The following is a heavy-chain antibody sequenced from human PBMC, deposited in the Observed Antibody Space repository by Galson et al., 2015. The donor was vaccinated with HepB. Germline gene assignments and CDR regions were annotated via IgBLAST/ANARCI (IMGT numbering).Heavy chain of an antibody. CDR3: ARVTRIAARPYYYYGMDV. V-gene: IGHV1-69*13. J-gene: IGHJ6*02. CDR1: GGTFSSYA. D-gene: IGHD6-6*01. Sequence: SVKVSCKASGGTFSSYAISWVRQAPGQGLEWMGGIIPIFGTANYAQKFQGRVTITADESTSTAYMELSSLRSEDTAVYYCARVTRIAARPYYYYGMDVWGQGTTVTVSS. CDR2: IIPIFGTA.